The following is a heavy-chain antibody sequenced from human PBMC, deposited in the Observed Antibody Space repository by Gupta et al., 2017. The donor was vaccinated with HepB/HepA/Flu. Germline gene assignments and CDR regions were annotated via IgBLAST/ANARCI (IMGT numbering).Heavy chain of an antibody. CDR3: AHAGRWYDTGGFDY. D-gene: IGHD6-13*01. J-gene: IGHJ4*02. CDR1: GFSLSTSGVG. Sequence: QITLKESGPTLVKPTQTLTLTCTFSGFSLSTSGVGVGWIRQPPGKALEWLALIYWDDDKRYSPSLKSRLTITKDTSKNQVVLTMTNMDPVDTATYYCAHAGRWYDTGGFDYWGQGTLVTVSS. CDR2: IYWDDDK. V-gene: IGHV2-5*02.